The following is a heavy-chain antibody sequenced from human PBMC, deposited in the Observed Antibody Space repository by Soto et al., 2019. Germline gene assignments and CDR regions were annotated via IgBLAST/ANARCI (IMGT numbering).Heavy chain of an antibody. J-gene: IGHJ4*02. V-gene: IGHV3-23*01. Sequence: WWSLRLSCAASVFTFSSYAMSWFRQAPGKGLEWVSAISGSGGSTYYADSVKGRFTISRDNSKNTLYLQMNSLRAEDTAVYYCAKEHTIFGVIDYWGQGTLVTVSS. CDR1: VFTFSSYA. CDR3: AKEHTIFGVIDY. CDR2: ISGSGGST. D-gene: IGHD3-3*01.